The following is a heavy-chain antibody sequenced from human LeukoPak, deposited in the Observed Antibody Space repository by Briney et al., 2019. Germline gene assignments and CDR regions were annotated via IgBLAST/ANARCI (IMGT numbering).Heavy chain of an antibody. J-gene: IGHJ4*02. Sequence: SETLSLTCTASGGSISSSNYYWGWIRQPPGKGLEWIGNIYYSGSTYYNPSLKSRVTVFVETSKDQFSLKLRSVTAAATAVYYCASPVAVAGVFDYWGQGPLVTVSS. CDR1: GGSISSSNYY. CDR2: IYYSGST. D-gene: IGHD6-19*01. V-gene: IGHV4-39*01. CDR3: ASPVAVAGVFDY.